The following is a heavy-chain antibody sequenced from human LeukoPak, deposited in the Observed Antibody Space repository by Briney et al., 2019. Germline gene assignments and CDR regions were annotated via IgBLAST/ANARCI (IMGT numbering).Heavy chain of an antibody. D-gene: IGHD3-3*01. CDR3: ASGTYYDFWSGYSNDAFDI. V-gene: IGHV1-69*05. Sequence: VASVKVSCKASGGTFSSYAISWVRQAPGQGLEWMGRIIPIFGTANYAQKFQGRVTITTGESTSTAYMELSSLRSEDTAVYYCASGTYYDFWSGYSNDAFDIWGQGTMVTVSS. J-gene: IGHJ3*02. CDR1: GGTFSSYA. CDR2: IIPIFGTA.